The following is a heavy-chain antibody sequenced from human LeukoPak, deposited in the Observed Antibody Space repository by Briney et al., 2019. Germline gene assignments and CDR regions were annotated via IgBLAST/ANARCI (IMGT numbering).Heavy chain of an antibody. D-gene: IGHD6-13*01. Sequence: PGGSLRLSCAASGFTFSSYEMNWVRQAPGKGLDWVSYISTSGSTIYYADSVKGRFTISRDNSKNTLYLQMNSLRAEDTAVYYCARIDSSSWSGVDYWGQGTLVTVSS. CDR3: ARIDSSSWSGVDY. CDR1: GFTFSSYE. V-gene: IGHV3-48*03. CDR2: ISTSGSTI. J-gene: IGHJ4*02.